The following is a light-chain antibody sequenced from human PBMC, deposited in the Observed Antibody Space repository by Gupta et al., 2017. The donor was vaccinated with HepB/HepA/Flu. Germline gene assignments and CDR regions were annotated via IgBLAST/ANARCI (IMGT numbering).Light chain of an antibody. CDR3: LLFYSGPRV. CDR1: TGPVTSGHY. CDR2: DTF. J-gene: IGLJ2*01. Sequence: QAVVTQEPSLTVSPGGTVTLTCGASTGPVTSGHYPYWFQQKPGQAPRTLIYDTFSKHSWTPARFSGSLLGDKAALTLSGAQPEDEAEYYCLLFYSGPRVFGGGTKLTVI. V-gene: IGLV7-46*01.